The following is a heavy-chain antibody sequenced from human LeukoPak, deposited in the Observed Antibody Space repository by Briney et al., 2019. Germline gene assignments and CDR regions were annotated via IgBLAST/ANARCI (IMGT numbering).Heavy chain of an antibody. Sequence: SETLSLTCTVSGGSISSYYWSWIRQLPGKGLEWIGYIYYSGSTNYNPSLKSRVTISVDTSKNQFSLKLSSVTAADTAVYYCARHYYDFWSGYSWPDAFDIWGQGTMVTVSS. J-gene: IGHJ3*02. D-gene: IGHD3-3*01. CDR3: ARHYYDFWSGYSWPDAFDI. CDR1: GGSISSYY. CDR2: IYYSGST. V-gene: IGHV4-59*08.